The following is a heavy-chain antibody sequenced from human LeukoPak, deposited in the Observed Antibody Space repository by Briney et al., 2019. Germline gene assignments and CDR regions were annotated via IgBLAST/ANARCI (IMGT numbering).Heavy chain of an antibody. D-gene: IGHD3-10*01. CDR3: ARETMVRGVSYYYYYYMDV. CDR1: GGSFSGYY. J-gene: IGHJ6*03. CDR2: INHSGST. V-gene: IGHV4-34*01. Sequence: SETLSLTCAVYGGSFSGYYWSWIRQPPGKGLERIGEINHSGSTNYNPSLKSRVTISVDTSKNQFSLKLSSVTAADTAVYYCARETMVRGVSYYYYYYMDVWGKGTTVTISS.